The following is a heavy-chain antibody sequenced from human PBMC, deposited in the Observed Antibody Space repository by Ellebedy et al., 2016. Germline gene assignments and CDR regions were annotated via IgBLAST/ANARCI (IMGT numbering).Heavy chain of an antibody. CDR1: GYSISSGYY. CDR3: AKESVTAIDY. Sequence: SETLSLTCTVSGYSISSGYYWGWIRQPPGKGLEWIGSIYHSGSTYYNPSLKSRVTISVDTSKNQFSLKLSSVTAADTAAYYCAKESVTAIDYWGQGTLVTVSS. CDR2: IYHSGST. V-gene: IGHV4-38-2*02. J-gene: IGHJ4*02. D-gene: IGHD2-21*02.